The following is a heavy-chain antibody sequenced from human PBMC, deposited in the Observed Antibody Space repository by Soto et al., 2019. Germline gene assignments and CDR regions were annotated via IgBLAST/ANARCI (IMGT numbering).Heavy chain of an antibody. Sequence: EVQLLDSGGGFVQPGGSLRLSCAASGLTFPVYAMSWVRQAPGGGLQWVSSIAGSAGATSYADFVKGRFTISRDNSMNTLYLQMNTLRAEDTAVYYCAKSFLVGAYNEGDFDSWGQGTRVTVSS. D-gene: IGHD4-17*01. V-gene: IGHV3-23*01. J-gene: IGHJ4*02. CDR2: IAGSAGAT. CDR3: AKSFLVGAYNEGDFDS. CDR1: GLTFPVYA.